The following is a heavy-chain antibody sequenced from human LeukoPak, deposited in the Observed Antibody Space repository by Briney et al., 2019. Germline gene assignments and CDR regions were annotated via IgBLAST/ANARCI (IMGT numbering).Heavy chain of an antibody. V-gene: IGHV3-53*05. J-gene: IGHJ4*02. CDR3: AKTSGFGELLFRYYFDY. Sequence: GGSLRLSCAASGFTVSSNYMSWVRQAPGKGLEWVSVIYSGGSTYYADSVKGRFTISRDNSKNTLYLQMGSLRAEDMAVYYCAKTSGFGELLFRYYFDYWGQGTLVTVSS. CDR2: IYSGGST. D-gene: IGHD3-10*01. CDR1: GFTVSSNY.